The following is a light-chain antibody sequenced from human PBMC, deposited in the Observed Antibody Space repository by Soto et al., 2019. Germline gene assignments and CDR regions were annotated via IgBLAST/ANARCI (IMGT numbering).Light chain of an antibody. J-gene: IGKJ1*01. CDR1: QSVSSN. Sequence: ESVLTQSPGTLSLSPGERATLSCRASQSVSSNYLAWYQQKPGQAPRLLIYGAFTRATGIPARFSGTGSGTEFTLTISSLQSEDFALYYCQQYNDWPLTFGQGTKVDIK. V-gene: IGKV3-15*01. CDR3: QQYNDWPLT. CDR2: GAF.